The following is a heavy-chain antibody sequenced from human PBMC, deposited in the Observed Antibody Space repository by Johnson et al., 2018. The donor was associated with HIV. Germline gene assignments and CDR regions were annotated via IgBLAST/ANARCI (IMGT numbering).Heavy chain of an antibody. CDR1: GFTFSSYG. D-gene: IGHD3-10*01. J-gene: IGHJ3*02. Sequence: QVQLVESGGGVVQPGRSLRLSCAASGFTFSSYGMHWVRQAPGKGLEWVAVIWYDGSNKYYADSVKGRITISRDNSKNTLYLQMNSLRAEDTAVYYCAKPYGSVSYDAFDIWGQGTMVTVSS. V-gene: IGHV3-33*06. CDR3: AKPYGSVSYDAFDI. CDR2: IWYDGSNK.